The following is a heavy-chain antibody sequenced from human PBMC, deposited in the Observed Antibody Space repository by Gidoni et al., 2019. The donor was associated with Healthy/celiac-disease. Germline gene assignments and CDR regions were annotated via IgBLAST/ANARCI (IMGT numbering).Heavy chain of an antibody. CDR1: GGSFSGYY. Sequence: QVQLQQWGAGLLKPSETLSLTCAVYGGSFSGYYWSWIRQPPGKGLEWIGEINHSGSTNYNPSLKSRVTISVDTSKNQFSLKLSSVTAADTAVYYCARGAGYDPYYYYGMDVWGQGTTVTVSS. V-gene: IGHV4-34*01. CDR2: INHSGST. CDR3: ARGAGYDPYYYYGMDV. D-gene: IGHD5-12*01. J-gene: IGHJ6*02.